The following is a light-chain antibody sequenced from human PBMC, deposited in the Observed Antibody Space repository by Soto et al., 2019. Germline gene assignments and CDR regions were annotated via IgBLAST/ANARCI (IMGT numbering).Light chain of an antibody. J-gene: IGKJ1*01. CDR3: QQYNSWRIT. CDR1: QSVRTK. V-gene: IGKV3-15*01. Sequence: EIVMTQSPDILSVSPLELATLSFRASQSVRTKLAWYQQKAGQAPRLLIYGSSTRATGIPDRFSGSGSETQYTLTISSLQSEDFAVYYCQQYNSWRITFGQGTKVDIK. CDR2: GSS.